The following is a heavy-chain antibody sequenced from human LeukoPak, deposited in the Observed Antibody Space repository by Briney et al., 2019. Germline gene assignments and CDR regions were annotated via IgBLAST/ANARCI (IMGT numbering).Heavy chain of an antibody. CDR2: IKQDGSEK. D-gene: IGHD6-6*01. Sequence: GGSLRLSCAASGFSLSSHAMSWVRQAPGKGLEWVANIKQDGSEKYYVDSVKGRFTISRDNAKNSLYLQMNSLRAEDTAVYYCARDWESYSSSSYWFDPWGQGTLVTVSS. CDR3: ARDWESYSSSSYWFDP. V-gene: IGHV3-7*01. J-gene: IGHJ5*02. CDR1: GFSLSSHA.